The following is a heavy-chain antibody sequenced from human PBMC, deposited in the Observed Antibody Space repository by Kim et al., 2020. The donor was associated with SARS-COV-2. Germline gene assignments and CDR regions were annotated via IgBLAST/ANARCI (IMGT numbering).Heavy chain of an antibody. J-gene: IGHJ2*01. CDR1: GGSISSYY. CDR2: IYYSGST. V-gene: IGHV4-59*13. Sequence: SETLSLTCTVSGGSISSYYWSWIRQPPGKGLEWIGYIYYSGSTNYNPSLKSRVTISVDTSKNQFSLKLSSVTAAATAVYYCARDLGGDDYGGNSGWYFDLWGRGTLVTVSS. CDR3: ARDLGGDDYGGNSGWYFDL. D-gene: IGHD4-17*01.